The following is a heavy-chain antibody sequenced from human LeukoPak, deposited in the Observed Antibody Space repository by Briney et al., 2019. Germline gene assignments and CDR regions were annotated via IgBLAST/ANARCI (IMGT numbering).Heavy chain of an antibody. CDR3: ARNENSGWGYFDY. CDR1: GFTFSSYG. J-gene: IGHJ4*02. V-gene: IGHV3-33*01. CDR2: IWYDGSNK. Sequence: GGSLRLSCAASGFTFSSYGMHWVRQAPGKGLEWVAVIWYDGSNKYYADSVKGRFTISRDNSKNTLYLQMNSLRAEDTAVYYCARNENSGWGYFDYWGQGTLVTVSS. D-gene: IGHD5-12*01.